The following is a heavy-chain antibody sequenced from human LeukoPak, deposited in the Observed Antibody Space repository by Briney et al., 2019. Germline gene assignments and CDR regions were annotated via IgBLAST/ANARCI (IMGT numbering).Heavy chain of an antibody. D-gene: IGHD4-23*01. CDR2: VSYSGST. J-gene: IGHJ4*02. CDR3: ARDLGGNSPFDY. Sequence: PSETLPLTCTVSGGSISSYYWSWIRQPPGKGLEWIGYVSYSGSTNYNPSLKSRVTISVDTSKNQFSLKLSSVTAADTAVYYCARDLGGNSPFDYWGQGTLVTVSS. CDR1: GGSISSYY. V-gene: IGHV4-59*01.